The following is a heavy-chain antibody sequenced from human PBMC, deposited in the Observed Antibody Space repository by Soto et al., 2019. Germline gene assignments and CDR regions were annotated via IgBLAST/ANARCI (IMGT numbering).Heavy chain of an antibody. CDR2: IYSGGST. CDR1: GFTVSSNY. Sequence: EVQLVETGGGLIQPGGSLRLSCAASGFTVSSNYMSWVRQAPGKGLEWVSVIYSGGSTYYADSVKGRFTISRDNSXXXXXXXXXXXXXXXTAVYYCARDRRYGDYYYYGMDVWGQGTTVTVSS. J-gene: IGHJ6*02. V-gene: IGHV3-53*02. CDR3: ARDRRYGDYYYYGMDV. D-gene: IGHD3-10*01.